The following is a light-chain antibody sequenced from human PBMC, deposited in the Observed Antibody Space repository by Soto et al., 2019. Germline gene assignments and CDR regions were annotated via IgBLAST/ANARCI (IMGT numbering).Light chain of an antibody. CDR3: QQYGSSRT. Sequence: EIVLTQSPGTLSLSPGERATLSCRASQSVSSSYLAWYQQKPGQAPRLLIYGASSRATGIPDRFSGSGSGTDFTFTISRLEPDDVAVYYCQQYGSSRTFGQGTKVEIK. CDR2: GAS. CDR1: QSVSSSY. J-gene: IGKJ1*01. V-gene: IGKV3-20*01.